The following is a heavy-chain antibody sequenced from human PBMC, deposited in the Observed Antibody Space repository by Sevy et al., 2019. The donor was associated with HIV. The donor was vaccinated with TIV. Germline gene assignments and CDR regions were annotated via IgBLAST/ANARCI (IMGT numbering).Heavy chain of an antibody. V-gene: IGHV3-11*01. J-gene: IGHJ4*02. D-gene: IGHD2-8*01. CDR2: FSSSGSNI. CDR3: ARDLHRGLSVSTSGY. Sequence: GESLKISCAASGFTFSDYYMSWIRQAPGKGLEWVSYFSSSGSNIYYADSVKGRFTVSRDNAKNLMYLQMNSRRAEDTALYYCARDLHRGLSVSTSGYWGQGTLVTVSS. CDR1: GFTFSDYY.